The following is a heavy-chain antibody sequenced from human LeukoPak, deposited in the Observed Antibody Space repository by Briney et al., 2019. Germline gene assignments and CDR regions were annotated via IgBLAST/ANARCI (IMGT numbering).Heavy chain of an antibody. Sequence: GGSLRLSCTTSGFTFSNYAMSWVRQAPGKGLEWVSGINGRGDSTVYADAVKGRFTISRDNAKNSLYLQMNSLRAEDTAVYYCARGLPATLLDYWGQGTLVTVSS. CDR1: GFTFSNYA. D-gene: IGHD2-2*01. CDR2: INGRGDST. CDR3: ARGLPATLLDY. J-gene: IGHJ4*02. V-gene: IGHV3-23*01.